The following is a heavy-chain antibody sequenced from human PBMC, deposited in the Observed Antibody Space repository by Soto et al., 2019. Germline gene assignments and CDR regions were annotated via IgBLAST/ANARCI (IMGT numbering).Heavy chain of an antibody. V-gene: IGHV5-51*01. Sequence: PGESLKISCKGSGYSFTSYWIGWVRQMPGKGLEWMGIIYPGDSDTRYSPSFQGQVTISADKSISTAYLQWSSLKASDTAMYYCARQNRYDFWSGYYTSNWFDPWGQGTLVTVSS. CDR3: ARQNRYDFWSGYYTSNWFDP. CDR2: IYPGDSDT. CDR1: GYSFTSYW. J-gene: IGHJ5*02. D-gene: IGHD3-3*01.